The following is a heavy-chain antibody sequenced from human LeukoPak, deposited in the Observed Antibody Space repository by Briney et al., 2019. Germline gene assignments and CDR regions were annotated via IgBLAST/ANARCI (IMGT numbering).Heavy chain of an antibody. CDR1: GYTLTSYY. CDR3: ARDQAVAGTLDY. D-gene: IGHD6-19*01. Sequence: ASVKVSCKASGYTLTSYYMHWVRQAPGQGLEWMGIINPSGGNTNYAQKFQGRVIMTRDMSTSTVFMELRSLRSEDTAMYYCARDQAVAGTLDYWGQGTLVTVSS. J-gene: IGHJ4*02. V-gene: IGHV1-46*01. CDR2: INPSGGNT.